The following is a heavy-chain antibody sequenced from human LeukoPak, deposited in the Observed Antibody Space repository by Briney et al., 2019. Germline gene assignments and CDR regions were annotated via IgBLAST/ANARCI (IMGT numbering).Heavy chain of an antibody. D-gene: IGHD3-10*01. J-gene: IGHJ5*02. Sequence: GGSLRLSCAASGFTFSGSAMHWVRQASGKGLEWVGRIRSKANSYATAYAASVKGRFTISRDDSKDTAYLQMNSLKTEDTAVYYCTRPSGSGSADWFDPWGQGTLVTVSS. CDR1: GFTFSGSA. CDR2: IRSKANSYAT. CDR3: TRPSGSGSADWFDP. V-gene: IGHV3-73*01.